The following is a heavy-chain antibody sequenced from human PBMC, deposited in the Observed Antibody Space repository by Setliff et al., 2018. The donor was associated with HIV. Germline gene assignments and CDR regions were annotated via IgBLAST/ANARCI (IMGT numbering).Heavy chain of an antibody. CDR3: ATGWSEDLTLLQVEYFQH. D-gene: IGHD7-27*01. Sequence: ASVKVSCKSSGGTFTSHVFSWVRQAPGQGLQWMGGIIPMRNIAKYAQQFQDRVTMTADKSTTTAYMELRSLTSEDTAVYYCATGWSEDLTLLQVEYFQHWGQGTLVTVSS. CDR2: IIPMRNIA. CDR1: GGTFTSHV. J-gene: IGHJ1*01. V-gene: IGHV1-69*10.